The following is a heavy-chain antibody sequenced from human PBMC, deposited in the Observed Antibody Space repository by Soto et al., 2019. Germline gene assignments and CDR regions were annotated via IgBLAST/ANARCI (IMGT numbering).Heavy chain of an antibody. CDR3: AKDHSWVGSGSPDFDY. V-gene: IGHV3-30*18. J-gene: IGHJ4*02. CDR2: ISYDGSNK. Sequence: QVQLVESGGGVVQPGRSLRLSCAASGFTFSSYGMHWVRQAPGKGLEWVAVISYDGSNKYYADSVKGRFTISRDNSKNTLYLQMNSVRAEDTAVYYCAKDHSWVGSGSPDFDYWGQGTLVTVSS. CDR1: GFTFSSYG. D-gene: IGHD3-10*01.